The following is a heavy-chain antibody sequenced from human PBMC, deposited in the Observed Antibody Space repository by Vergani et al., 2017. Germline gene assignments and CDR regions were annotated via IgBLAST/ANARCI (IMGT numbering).Heavy chain of an antibody. CDR1: GFTFSSYA. CDR3: ATLGVTTLDY. D-gene: IGHD4-17*01. J-gene: IGHJ4*02. CDR2: ISYDGSNK. V-gene: IGHV3-30-3*01. Sequence: QVQLVESGGGVVQPGRSLRLSCAASGFTFSSYAMHWVRQAPGKGLEWVAVISYDGSNKYYADSVKGRFTISRDNSKNTLYLQMNSLRAEDTAVYYCATLGVTTLDYWGQGTLVTVSS.